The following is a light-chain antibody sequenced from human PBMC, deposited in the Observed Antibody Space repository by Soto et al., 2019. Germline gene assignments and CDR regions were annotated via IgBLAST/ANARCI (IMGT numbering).Light chain of an antibody. CDR1: QGVSTW. Sequence: DIQMPQSPSSGTASVGDRVTITCRASQGVSTWLAWYQQKPGKAPNLLIYTASSLQSGVPSRFSGSGSGTDFTLTINGLQPEDFATYYGQKAASFRITCGQGTRLEI. J-gene: IGKJ5*01. V-gene: IGKV1-12*01. CDR3: QKAASFRIT. CDR2: TAS.